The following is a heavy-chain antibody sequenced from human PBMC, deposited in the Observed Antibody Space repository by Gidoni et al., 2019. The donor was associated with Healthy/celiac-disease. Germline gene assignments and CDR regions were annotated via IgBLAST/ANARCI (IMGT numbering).Heavy chain of an antibody. Sequence: EVQLVESGGGLVKPGRSLRRSCSASGFNFSGYSMNWFRQAPGKGLEWVSASSISSSYIYYADSVKGRFTISRENAKNSLYLQMNSLRDEDTAVYYCARDGIVVVPAAILVWFDPWGQGTLVTVSS. CDR3: ARDGIVVVPAAILVWFDP. V-gene: IGHV3-21*01. CDR1: GFNFSGYS. CDR2: SSISSSYI. D-gene: IGHD2-2*01. J-gene: IGHJ5*02.